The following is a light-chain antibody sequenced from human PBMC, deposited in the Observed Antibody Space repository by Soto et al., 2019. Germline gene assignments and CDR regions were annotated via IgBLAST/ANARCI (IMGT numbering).Light chain of an antibody. V-gene: IGKV1-5*01. CDR1: QSIRNW. J-gene: IGKJ3*01. Sequence: DIQMTQSPSTLSASIGDRVTITCRASQSIRNWLAWYQQRPGKAPKVLIYDASSLESGVPSRFSGSGSGTEFTLTISCLQPDDFATYYCQQYNTYPFTFGPGTKVDFK. CDR3: QQYNTYPFT. CDR2: DAS.